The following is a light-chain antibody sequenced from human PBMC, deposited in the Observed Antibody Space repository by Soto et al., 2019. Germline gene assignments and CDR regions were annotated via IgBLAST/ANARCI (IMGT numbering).Light chain of an antibody. V-gene: IGKV3-15*01. CDR3: QEYNDWPIT. CDR1: QSVSSN. Sequence: EIVMTQSPATLSVSPGERVILSCRASQSVSSNLAWYQQKPGQAPRLLMYGASTRATGLPARFSGSGSGTEFTLTISSLQSVDFAVYSCQEYNDWPITFGQGTRVEIK. CDR2: GAS. J-gene: IGKJ5*01.